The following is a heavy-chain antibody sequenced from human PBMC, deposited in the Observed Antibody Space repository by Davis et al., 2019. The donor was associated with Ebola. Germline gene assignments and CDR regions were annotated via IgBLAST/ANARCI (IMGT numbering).Heavy chain of an antibody. Sequence: GESLKISCAASGFTFSSYGMHWVRQAPGKGLEWVAVISYDGSNKYYADSVKGRFTISRDNSKNTLYLQMNSLRAEDTAVYYCAREKYDILTGYYLDYWGQGTLVTVSS. CDR3: AREKYDILTGYYLDY. V-gene: IGHV3-33*05. J-gene: IGHJ4*02. CDR1: GFTFSSYG. CDR2: ISYDGSNK. D-gene: IGHD3-9*01.